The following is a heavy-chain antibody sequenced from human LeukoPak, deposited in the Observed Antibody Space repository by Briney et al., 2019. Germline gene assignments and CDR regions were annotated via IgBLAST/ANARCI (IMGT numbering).Heavy chain of an antibody. V-gene: IGHV3-23*01. CDR3: AKATRASGSYYADY. Sequence: GGSLRLSCAASGFTFSNYAMNWVRQVPGKGLEWVSTISASGGNTYYVDSVKGRFTISRDNPKNMLDLQMKSLRAEDTAVYYCAKATRASGSYYADYWGQGTLVTVSS. J-gene: IGHJ4*02. CDR1: GFTFSNYA. D-gene: IGHD1-26*01. CDR2: ISASGGNT.